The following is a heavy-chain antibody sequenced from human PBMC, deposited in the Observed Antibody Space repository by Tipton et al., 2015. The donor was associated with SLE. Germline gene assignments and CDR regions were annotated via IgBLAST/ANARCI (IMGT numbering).Heavy chain of an antibody. CDR3: ASSPFVYRGFNNPGNGIRYYFDY. CDR1: RGTISTSY. CDR2: IFYLGST. Sequence: TLSLTCTVSRGTISTSYWSWIRQPPGKGLEWIGHIFYLGSTNYNPSLNSRVTISLDTSKNQFSLNLRSVTAADTAVYYCASSPFVYRGFNNPGNGIRYYFDYWRQGTLVTVSS. D-gene: IGHD1-14*01. J-gene: IGHJ4*02. V-gene: IGHV4-59*01.